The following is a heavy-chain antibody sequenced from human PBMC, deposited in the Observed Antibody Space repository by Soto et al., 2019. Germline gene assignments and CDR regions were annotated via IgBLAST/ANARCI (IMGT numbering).Heavy chain of an antibody. CDR1: VTSISSGYY. J-gene: IGHJ4*02. Sequence: PSETLSLTCDFSVTSISSGYYWGWVRQPPGKGLEWIGSIFHSGTTYYNPSLKTRVTISVATSKTQFSLKLTSLTAADTAVYYCARDRRGSGGFYYPLLESWGQGSLVNVSS. V-gene: IGHV4-38-2*02. D-gene: IGHD3-22*01. CDR3: ARDRRGSGGFYYPLLES. CDR2: IFHSGTT.